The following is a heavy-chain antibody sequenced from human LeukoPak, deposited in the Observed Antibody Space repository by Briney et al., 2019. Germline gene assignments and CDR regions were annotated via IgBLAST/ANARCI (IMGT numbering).Heavy chain of an antibody. CDR2: ISGSGGST. CDR1: GFTFSSYA. V-gene: IGHV3-23*01. CDR3: AKNPQKKLLWFGELLSGYFDY. J-gene: IGHJ4*02. Sequence: GGSLRLFCAASGFTFSSYAMSWVRQAAGKGLEWVSAISGSGGSTYYADSVKGRFTISRDNSKNTLYLQMNSLRAEDTAVYYCAKNPQKKLLWFGELLSGYFDYWGQGTLVTVSS. D-gene: IGHD3-10*01.